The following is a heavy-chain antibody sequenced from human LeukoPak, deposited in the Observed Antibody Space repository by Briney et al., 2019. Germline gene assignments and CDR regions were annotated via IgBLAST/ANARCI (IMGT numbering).Heavy chain of an antibody. J-gene: IGHJ5*02. Sequence: GGSLRLSCAASGFSVSSNYMSWVRQAPGKGLEWVSFIYNGGSTYYADSVKGRFTISRDNSKNTLYLQMNSLRAEDTAVYYCARIKAAAGFLPPNWFDPWGQGTLVTVSS. D-gene: IGHD6-13*01. CDR2: IYNGGST. CDR1: GFSVSSNY. V-gene: IGHV3-53*01. CDR3: ARIKAAAGFLPPNWFDP.